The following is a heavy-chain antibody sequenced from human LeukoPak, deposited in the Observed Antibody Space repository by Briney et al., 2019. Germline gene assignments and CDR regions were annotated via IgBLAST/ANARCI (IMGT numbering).Heavy chain of an antibody. D-gene: IGHD2/OR15-2a*01. J-gene: IGHJ4*02. V-gene: IGHV3-33*01. CDR2: IWYDGSNK. CDR3: ARDNREYYFDY. Sequence: PGRSLRLSCAASGFTFSSYGMHWVRQAPGKGLEWVAVIWYDGSNKYYADSVKGRFTISRDNSKNTLYLQMNSLRAEDTAVYYCARDNREYYFDYGGQGTLVTVS. CDR1: GFTFSSYG.